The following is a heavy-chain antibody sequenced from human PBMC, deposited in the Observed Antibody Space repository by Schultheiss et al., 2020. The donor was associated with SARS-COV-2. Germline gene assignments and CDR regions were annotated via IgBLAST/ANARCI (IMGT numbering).Heavy chain of an antibody. CDR2: FGGPGAGA. CDR3: ARGYCSGGSCQRGY. D-gene: IGHD2-15*01. Sequence: GGSLRLSCAASGFTFSSYSMNWVRQAPGKGLEWVSSFGGPGAGAHYADSVKGRFTVSKDNSKNALLLQMNSLRAEDTAVYYCARGYCSGGSCQRGYWGQGTLVTVSS. V-gene: IGHV3-23*01. J-gene: IGHJ4*02. CDR1: GFTFSSYS.